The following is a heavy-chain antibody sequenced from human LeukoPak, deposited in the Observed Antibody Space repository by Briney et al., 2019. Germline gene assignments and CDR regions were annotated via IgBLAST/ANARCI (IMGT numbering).Heavy chain of an antibody. CDR1: GGTFSSYA. D-gene: IGHD3-22*01. CDR3: ARGREVIMIVVVSPSDYFDY. J-gene: IGHJ4*02. CDR2: IIPILGIA. Sequence: SVKVSCKASGGTFSSYAIGWVRQAPGQGLEWMGRIIPILGIANYAQKFQGRVTITADKSTSTAYMELSSLRSEDTAVYYCARGREVIMIVVVSPSDYFDYWGQGTLVTVSS. V-gene: IGHV1-69*04.